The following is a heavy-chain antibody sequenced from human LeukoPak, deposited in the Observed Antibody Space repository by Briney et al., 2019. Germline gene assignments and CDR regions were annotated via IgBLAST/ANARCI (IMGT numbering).Heavy chain of an antibody. Sequence: SQTLSLTCAISGDSFSSSSATWNWIRQSPSRGLEWLGRTYYKSKWYNDYAASVKSRITINPDTSSNHFSLQLNSVTPEDTAVYYCAREGVTLVRGVVLDYYGMGVWGQGTTVTVSS. CDR2: TYYKSKWYN. CDR3: AREGVTLVRGVVLDYYGMGV. V-gene: IGHV6-1*01. D-gene: IGHD3-10*01. J-gene: IGHJ6*02. CDR1: GDSFSSSSAT.